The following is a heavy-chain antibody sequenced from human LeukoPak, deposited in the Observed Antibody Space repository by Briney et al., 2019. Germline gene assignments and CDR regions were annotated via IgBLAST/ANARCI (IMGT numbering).Heavy chain of an antibody. CDR1: GGSFSGYY. D-gene: IGHD3-9*01. V-gene: IGHV4-34*01. CDR2: INHSGST. Sequence: PSETLSLTCAVYGGSFSGYYWSWIRQPPGKGLEWIGEINHSGSTKYNPSLKSRVTISVDTSKNQFSLNLSSVTAADTAVYYCARGPTVDYDILLGYYRFDYWGQGTLVTVSS. CDR3: ARGPTVDYDILLGYYRFDY. J-gene: IGHJ4*02.